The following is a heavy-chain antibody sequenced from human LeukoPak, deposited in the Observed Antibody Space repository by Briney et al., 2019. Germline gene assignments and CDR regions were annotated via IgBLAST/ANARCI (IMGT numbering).Heavy chain of an antibody. J-gene: IGHJ3*02. V-gene: IGHV3-53*01. CDR3: AREMREHGVFDI. CDR2: IYSDGST. Sequence: GGSLRLSCAASGFTFSSYSMSWVRQAPGKGLEWVSEIYSDGSTYYAASVKGRFSISRDNSKNTVYLQMNGLRGEDTAVYYCAREMREHGVFDIWGQGTMVTVSS. CDR1: GFTFSSYS. D-gene: IGHD1-26*01.